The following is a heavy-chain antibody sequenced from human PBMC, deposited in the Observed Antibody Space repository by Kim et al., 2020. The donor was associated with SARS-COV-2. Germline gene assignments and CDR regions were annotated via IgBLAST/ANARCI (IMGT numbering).Heavy chain of an antibody. CDR1: GGTLSSYA. V-gene: IGHV1-69*13. CDR2: IIPIFGTA. CDR3: ARKDSYHYGMDA. Sequence: ASVKVSCKASGGTLSSYAINWVRQAPGQGLEWMGGIIPIFGTANYAQKFQGRVTITADESTSTAYMELSSLRSEDTAVHYCARKDSYHYGMDAWGQGTT. J-gene: IGHJ6*02.